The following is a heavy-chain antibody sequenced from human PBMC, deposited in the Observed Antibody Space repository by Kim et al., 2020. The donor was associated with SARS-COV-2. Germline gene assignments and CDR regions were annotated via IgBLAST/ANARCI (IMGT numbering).Heavy chain of an antibody. CDR3: ASPGELSKTGSWFDT. D-gene: IGHD3-16*02. CDR1: GFTFSNYD. Sequence: GGSLRLSCAASGFTFSNYDLHWVRQTPGKGLEWVAVISGDGRDKSYADSVRGRFTISRDRSKNTLYLQMTSLRPEDTALYSCASPGELSKTGSWFDT. J-gene: IGHJ5*01. CDR2: ISGDGRDK. V-gene: IGHV3-30*04.